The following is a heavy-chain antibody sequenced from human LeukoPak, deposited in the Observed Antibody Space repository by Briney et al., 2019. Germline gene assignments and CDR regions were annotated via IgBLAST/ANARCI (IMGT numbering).Heavy chain of an antibody. CDR3: ATLRPRGAGTGTGSGFDP. CDR1: GYTLTELS. D-gene: IGHD1-1*01. CDR2: FDPEDGET. J-gene: IGHJ5*02. Sequence: AASVKVSCKVSGYTLTELSMHWVRQAPGKGLEWMGGFDPEDGETIYAQKFQGRVTMTEDTSTDTAYMELSSLRSEDTAVYYCATLRPRGAGTGTGSGFDPWGQGTLVTVSS. V-gene: IGHV1-24*01.